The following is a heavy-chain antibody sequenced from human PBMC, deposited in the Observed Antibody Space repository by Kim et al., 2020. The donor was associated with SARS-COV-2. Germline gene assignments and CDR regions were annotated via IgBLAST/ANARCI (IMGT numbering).Heavy chain of an antibody. J-gene: IGHJ4*02. CDR2: IYYSGST. D-gene: IGHD2-2*01. Sequence: SETLSLTCTVSGGSISSYYWSWIRQPPGKGLEWIGYIYYSGSTNYNPSLKSRVTISVDTSKNQFSLKLSSVTAADTAVYYCARARRDIVVVPAAMGGYYFDYWGQGTLVTVSS. V-gene: IGHV4-59*13. CDR1: GGSISSYY. CDR3: ARARRDIVVVPAAMGGYYFDY.